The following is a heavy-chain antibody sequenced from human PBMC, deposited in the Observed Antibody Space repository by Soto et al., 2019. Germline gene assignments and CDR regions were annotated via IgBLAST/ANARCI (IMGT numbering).Heavy chain of an antibody. CDR3: AREFRNYYDSSGYVDY. Sequence: GGSLRLSCAASGFTFSSYGMHWVRQAPGKGLEWVAVIWYDGSNKYYADSVKGRFTISRDNSKNTLYLQMNSLRAEDTAVYYCAREFRNYYDSSGYVDYWGQGTLVTVSS. J-gene: IGHJ4*02. CDR1: GFTFSSYG. D-gene: IGHD3-22*01. V-gene: IGHV3-33*01. CDR2: IWYDGSNK.